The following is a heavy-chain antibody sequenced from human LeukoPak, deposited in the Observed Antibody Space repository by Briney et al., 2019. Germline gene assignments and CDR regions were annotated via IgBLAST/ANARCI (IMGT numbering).Heavy chain of an antibody. D-gene: IGHD6-19*01. CDR2: TYYRSKWYS. CDR1: GESVSSKNGA. Sequence: SQTLSLTCAISGESVSSKNGAWNWIRQSPSRGLEWLGRTYYRSKWYSDYAVSMNGRITINPDTSKNQFSLQLNSVTPDGTAVYYCARDVGTSGWHTFDYWGQGTLVTVSS. V-gene: IGHV6-1*01. J-gene: IGHJ4*02. CDR3: ARDVGTSGWHTFDY.